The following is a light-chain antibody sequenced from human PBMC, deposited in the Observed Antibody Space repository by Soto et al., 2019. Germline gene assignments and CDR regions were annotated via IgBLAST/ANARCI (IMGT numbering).Light chain of an antibody. J-gene: IGKJ1*01. CDR2: DAS. CDR1: QNVNNW. V-gene: IGKV1-5*01. CDR3: QQYNTYWT. Sequence: DIQMTQFPSALSASVGDRVTITCRASQNVNNWLAWYQHKPGKAPQLLIYDASVLETVVPSRFSGSGSGTEFTLAISGLQSDDFATYYCQQYNTYWTFGPGTKVDIK.